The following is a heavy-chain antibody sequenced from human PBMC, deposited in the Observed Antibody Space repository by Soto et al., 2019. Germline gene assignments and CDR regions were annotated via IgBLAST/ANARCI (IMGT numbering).Heavy chain of an antibody. CDR1: GFTFRASG. D-gene: IGHD5-12*01. J-gene: IGHJ4*02. V-gene: IGHV3-33*01. CDR2: SWFDGSRQ. CDR3: ARDLNTGYVGDY. Sequence: QVQLVESGGGVVQPGTSLRLSCVASGFTFRASGMHWVRQTPGKGLEWVAISWFDGSRQYYADSVKGRFTISRANPGSTLFLQMNDLRIEDTAMYYCARDLNTGYVGDYWGQGALVVVSS.